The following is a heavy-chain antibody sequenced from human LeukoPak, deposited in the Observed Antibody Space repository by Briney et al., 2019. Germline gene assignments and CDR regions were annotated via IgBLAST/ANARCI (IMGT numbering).Heavy chain of an antibody. D-gene: IGHD2-2*01. CDR1: GGSISSYY. J-gene: IGHJ5*02. V-gene: IGHV4-59*01. CDR2: IYYSGST. CDR3: ARGRKYQLLEDP. Sequence: SETLSLTCTVSGGSISSYYWSWIRQPPGKGLEWIGYIYYSGSTNYNPSLKSRVTISVDTSKNQFSLKLSSVTAADTAVYYCARGRKYQLLEDPWGQGTLVTVSS.